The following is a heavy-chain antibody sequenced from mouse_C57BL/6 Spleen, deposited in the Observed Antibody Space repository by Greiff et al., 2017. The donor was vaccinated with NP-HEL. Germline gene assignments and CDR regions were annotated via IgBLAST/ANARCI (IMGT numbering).Heavy chain of an antibody. CDR3: AREGGEYAMDY. V-gene: IGHV5-4*01. CDR1: GFTFSSYA. Sequence: DVKLQESGGGLVKPGGSLKLSCAASGFTFSSYAMSWVRQTPEKRLEWVATISDGGSYTYYPDNVKGRFTISRDNAKNNLYLQMSHLKSEDTAMYYCAREGGEYAMDYWGQGTSVTVSS. CDR2: ISDGGSYT. J-gene: IGHJ4*01.